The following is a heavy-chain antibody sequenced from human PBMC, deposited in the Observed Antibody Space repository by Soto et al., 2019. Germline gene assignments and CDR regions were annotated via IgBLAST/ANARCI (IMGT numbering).Heavy chain of an antibody. CDR3: ARESEDLTSNFDY. CDR1: GFTFTRYS. V-gene: IGHV3-21*06. J-gene: IGHJ4*02. CDR2: ISSTTNYI. Sequence: GGSLRLSCAASGFTFTRYSMNWVRQAPGKGPEWVSSISSTTNYIYYGDSMKGRFTISRDNAKNSLYLEMNSLRAEDTAVYYCARESEDLTSNFDYWGQGTLVTVSS.